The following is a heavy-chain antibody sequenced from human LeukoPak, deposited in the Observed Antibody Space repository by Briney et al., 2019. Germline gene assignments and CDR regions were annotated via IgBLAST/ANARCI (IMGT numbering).Heavy chain of an antibody. J-gene: IGHJ4*02. CDR1: GGSFSGYY. Sequence: SETLSLTCAVYGGSFSGYYWSWIRQPPGEGLEWIGEINHSGSTNYNPSLKSRVTISVDTSKNQFSLKLSSVTAADTAVYYCAREGGFWGQGTLVTVSS. V-gene: IGHV4-34*01. CDR2: INHSGST. CDR3: AREGGF. D-gene: IGHD3-16*01.